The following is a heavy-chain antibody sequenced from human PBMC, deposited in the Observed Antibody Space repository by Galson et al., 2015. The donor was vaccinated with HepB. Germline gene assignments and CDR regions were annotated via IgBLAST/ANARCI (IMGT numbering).Heavy chain of an antibody. CDR3: ARGMSVASFQDDAFDI. CDR1: GYTFTTYI. CDR2: INAGNGNT. V-gene: IGHV1-3*01. Sequence: SVKVSCKASGYTFTTYIIHWVRQAPGQRFEWMGWINAGNGNTKYSQKFQGRVTITRDTSASTAYMELSSLTSEGTAVYYCARGMSVASFQDDAFDIWGQATMVTVSS. J-gene: IGHJ3*02. D-gene: IGHD5-12*01.